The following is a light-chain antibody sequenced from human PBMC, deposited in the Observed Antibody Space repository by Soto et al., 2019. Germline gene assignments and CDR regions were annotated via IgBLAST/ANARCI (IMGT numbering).Light chain of an antibody. CDR2: GNG. V-gene: IGLV1-40*01. Sequence: QSVLTQPPSVSGAPGQRVTISCTGSSSNIGAGHDVHWYQHLPGTTPKLLIYGNGNRPSGVPDRFSRSKSGTSASLAITGLQAEDEADYYCQSYDSSLSGSEVFGTGTKLTVL. CDR1: SSNIGAGHD. J-gene: IGLJ1*01. CDR3: QSYDSSLSGSEV.